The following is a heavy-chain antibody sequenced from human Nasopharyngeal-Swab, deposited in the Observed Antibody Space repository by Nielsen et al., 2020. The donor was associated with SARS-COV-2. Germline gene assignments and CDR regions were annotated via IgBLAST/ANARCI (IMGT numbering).Heavy chain of an antibody. Sequence: WLRQPPGKGLEWIGSIYYSGSTYYKPSLKSRVTISVDTSKNQFSLKLSSVTAADTAVYYCARHPLSYYDILTGYSTFGYWGQGTLVTVSS. CDR2: IYYSGST. J-gene: IGHJ4*02. D-gene: IGHD3-9*01. V-gene: IGHV4-39*01. CDR3: ARHPLSYYDILTGYSTFGY.